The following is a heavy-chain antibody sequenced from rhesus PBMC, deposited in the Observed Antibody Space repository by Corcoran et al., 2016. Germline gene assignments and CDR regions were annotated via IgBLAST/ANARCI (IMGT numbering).Heavy chain of an antibody. CDR3: ADVTTFDY. CDR2: IYGNSAST. V-gene: IGHV4-143*01. CDR1: GGLISGYYS. Sequence: QVQLQESGTGLVKPSETLSITCTASGGLISGYYSWSWIRQPPGKGLEWIGGIYGNSASTYYNPSLKSRVTISKDTSKNQFSLKLSSVTAADTAVYYCADVTTFDYWGQGVLVTVSS. D-gene: IGHD4-17*01. J-gene: IGHJ4*01.